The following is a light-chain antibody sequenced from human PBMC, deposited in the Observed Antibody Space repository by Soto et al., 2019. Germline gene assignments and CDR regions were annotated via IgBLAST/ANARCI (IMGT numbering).Light chain of an antibody. V-gene: IGKV3-11*01. CDR2: DAS. Sequence: EIVLTQSPAILSLSPGERATLSCRASQSVGRYLVWYQQKPGQAPSLLIYDASNRATGVPARFSGSGSGTDFTLTISSLESEDSAIYYCQHRNNWPWTLGQGTRVEIK. CDR1: QSVGRY. J-gene: IGKJ1*01. CDR3: QHRNNWPWT.